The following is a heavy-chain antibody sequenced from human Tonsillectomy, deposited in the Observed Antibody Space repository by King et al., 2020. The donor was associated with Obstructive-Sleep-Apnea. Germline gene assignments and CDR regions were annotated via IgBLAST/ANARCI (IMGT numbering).Heavy chain of an antibody. CDR3: AREPGYFGSGTYSGWFDP. CDR2: INSNSGGS. Sequence: QGQLVQSGAEVKKPGASVKVSCKASGYTFTGHFMHWVRQAPGQGLEWMGWINSNSGGSNYARKFQGRVTMTRDTSISTVFMELSRLRSDDTAVYYCAREPGYFGSGTYSGWFDPWGQGTLVTVSS. J-gene: IGHJ5*02. D-gene: IGHD3-10*01. V-gene: IGHV1-2*02. CDR1: GYTFTGHF.